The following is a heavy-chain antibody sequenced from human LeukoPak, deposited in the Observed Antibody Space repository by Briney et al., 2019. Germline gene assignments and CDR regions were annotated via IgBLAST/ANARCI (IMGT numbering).Heavy chain of an antibody. CDR2: INSDGSST. CDR3: ARDDFWSGYDY. Sequence: PGGSLRLSCAASGFTFSSYWMHWVRQAPGKGLVWVSRINSDGSSTSYEDSVKGRFTISRDNAKNTLYLQMNSLRAEDTAVYYCARDDFWSGYDYWGQGTLVTVSS. V-gene: IGHV3-74*01. D-gene: IGHD3-3*01. J-gene: IGHJ4*02. CDR1: GFTFSSYW.